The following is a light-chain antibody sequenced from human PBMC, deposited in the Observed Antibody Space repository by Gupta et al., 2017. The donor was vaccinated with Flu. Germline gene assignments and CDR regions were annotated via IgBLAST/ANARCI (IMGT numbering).Light chain of an antibody. CDR3: QQYGSSPYT. CDR1: QSVSSNY. V-gene: IGKV3-20*01. J-gene: IGKJ2*01. CDR2: GAS. Sequence: EIVLTQSPGTLSFSPGERATLSCRASQSVSSNYLAWYQQRPGQAPRLLIYGASRRAPDIPNKFSGSGSGTDVTLTISRMEPEDFAVYYCQQYGSSPYTCGQGTKLEIK.